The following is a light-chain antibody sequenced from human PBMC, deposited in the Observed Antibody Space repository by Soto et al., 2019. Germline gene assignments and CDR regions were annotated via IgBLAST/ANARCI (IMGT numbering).Light chain of an antibody. CDR2: DAS. Sequence: THSRATVSVSQGEGVTLSCRASQGIGDTLAWYQHKPGQAPRLLICDASQRATGIPARFRGSGSGTDFTLSISSLEPEDFAVYYCQQRTARPPCPFGEGTKVDIK. CDR3: QQRTARPPCP. J-gene: IGKJ1*01. V-gene: IGKV3-11*01. CDR1: QGIGDT.